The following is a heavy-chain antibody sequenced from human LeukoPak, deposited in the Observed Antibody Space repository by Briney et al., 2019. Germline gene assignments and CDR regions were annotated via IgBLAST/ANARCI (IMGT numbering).Heavy chain of an antibody. V-gene: IGHV4-59*10. CDR3: ARQGTSVVVPAALSFDI. CDR2: MHSSGGT. Sequence: SETLSLTGAGYGGSFSGYYWSWIRQPAGKGLEWIGRMHSSGGTNYNPSLKSRVTMSVDTSRNQFSLTLTSVTAADTAVYYCARQGTSVVVPAALSFDIWGQGTMVTVSS. J-gene: IGHJ3*02. D-gene: IGHD2-2*01. CDR1: GGSFSGYY.